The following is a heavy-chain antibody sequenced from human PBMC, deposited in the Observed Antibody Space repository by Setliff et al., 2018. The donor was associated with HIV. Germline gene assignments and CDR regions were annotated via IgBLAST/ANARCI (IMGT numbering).Heavy chain of an antibody. D-gene: IGHD6-19*01. CDR3: ARVPGYSSGSSYMEV. Sequence: PSETLSLTCTVPGVSISSHYWSWIRQPPGKGLEWIGYIFYSGTTNYNPSLKSRLTMSVDTSKKQFSLKRRSVTAADTAIYYCARVPGYSSGSSYMEVWGKGTTVTVSS. CDR1: GVSISSHY. V-gene: IGHV4-59*11. CDR2: IFYSGTT. J-gene: IGHJ6*03.